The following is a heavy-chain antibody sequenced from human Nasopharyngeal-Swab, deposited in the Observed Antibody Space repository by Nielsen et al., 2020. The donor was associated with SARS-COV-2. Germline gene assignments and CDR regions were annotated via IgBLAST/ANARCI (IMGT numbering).Heavy chain of an antibody. CDR3: ARGLPLSYDSSGAMDY. CDR2: IYYSGST. V-gene: IGHV4-59*12. Sequence: SETLSLTCTVSGGSISSYYWSWIRQPPGKGLEWIGYIYYSGSTNYNPSLKSRVTISVDTSKNQSSLKLSSVTAADTAVYYCARGLPLSYDSSGAMDYWGQGTLVTVSS. J-gene: IGHJ4*02. CDR1: GGSISSYY. D-gene: IGHD3-22*01.